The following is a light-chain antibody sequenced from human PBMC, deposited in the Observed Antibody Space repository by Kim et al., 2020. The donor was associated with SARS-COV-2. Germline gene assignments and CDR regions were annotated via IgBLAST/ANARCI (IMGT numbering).Light chain of an antibody. CDR1: QSISSW. CDR3: QQYISYPWT. V-gene: IGKV1-5*03. Sequence: ASVGDRDTITCRASQSISSWLAWYQQKPGKVPKFLIYKASSLESGVPSRFSGSGSGTEFTHTVSSLQPDDFATYYCQQYISYPWTFGQGTKVDIK. J-gene: IGKJ1*01. CDR2: KAS.